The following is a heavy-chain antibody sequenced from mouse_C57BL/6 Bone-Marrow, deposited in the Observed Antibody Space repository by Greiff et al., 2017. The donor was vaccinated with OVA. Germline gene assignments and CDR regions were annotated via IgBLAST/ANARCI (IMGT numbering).Heavy chain of an antibody. Sequence: QVHVKQPGAELVKPGASVKMSCKASGYTFTSYWITWVKQRPGQGLEWIGDIYPGSGSTNYNEKFKSKATLTVDTSSSTAYMQLSSLTSEDSAVYYCARYGPALNWYFDVWGTGTTVTVSS. D-gene: IGHD1-2*01. CDR3: ARYGPALNWYFDV. J-gene: IGHJ1*03. CDR2: IYPGSGST. CDR1: GYTFTSYW. V-gene: IGHV1-55*01.